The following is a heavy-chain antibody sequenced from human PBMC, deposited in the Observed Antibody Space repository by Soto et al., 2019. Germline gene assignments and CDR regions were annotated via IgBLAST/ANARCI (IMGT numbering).Heavy chain of an antibody. Sequence: QVQLVQSGAEVKKPGASVKVSCKASGYTFTSYGISWVRQAPGQALEWMGWISAYNGNTNYAQKLQGRVTMTTDTSTSTAYMELRSLRSDDTAVYYCARVGIYCTSGVCHHDAFDIWGQGTMVTVSS. D-gene: IGHD2-8*01. CDR2: ISAYNGNT. CDR3: ARVGIYCTSGVCHHDAFDI. V-gene: IGHV1-18*04. CDR1: GYTFTSYG. J-gene: IGHJ3*02.